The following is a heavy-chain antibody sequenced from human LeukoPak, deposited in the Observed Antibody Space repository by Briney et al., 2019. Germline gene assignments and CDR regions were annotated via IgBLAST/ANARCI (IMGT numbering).Heavy chain of an antibody. J-gene: IGHJ4*02. CDR1: GFSFSTLG. Sequence: PGGSLRLSCVASGFSFSTLGMNWVRQAPGKGLEWVSFISSRSTYIYYADSVKGRFTISRDNAKTSLYLQMNSLRAEDTAVYYCAKDGGLWVSAHWGDSWGRGTLVTVSS. V-gene: IGHV3-21*04. D-gene: IGHD7-27*01. CDR3: AKDGGLWVSAHWGDS. CDR2: ISSRSTYI.